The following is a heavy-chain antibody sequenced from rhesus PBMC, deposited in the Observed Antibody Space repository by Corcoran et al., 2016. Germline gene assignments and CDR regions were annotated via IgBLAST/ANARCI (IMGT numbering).Heavy chain of an antibody. CDR3: ARRYGDYVRYFDY. V-gene: IGHV2-1*01. J-gene: IGHJ4*01. Sequence: QVTLKESGPALVKPTQTLTLTCSFSGFSLRSGSMGVGWIRQPPGKTLEWLAHIYWDDNKRYSTSLKTRLTISKDTSKNQVVLTMTNMDPVDTATYYCARRYGDYVRYFDYWGQGVLVTVSS. D-gene: IGHD4-35*01. CDR1: GFSLRSGSMG. CDR2: IYWDDNK.